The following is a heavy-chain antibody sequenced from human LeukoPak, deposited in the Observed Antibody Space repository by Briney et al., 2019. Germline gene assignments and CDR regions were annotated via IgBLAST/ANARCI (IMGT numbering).Heavy chain of an antibody. CDR1: GFTFDDYA. J-gene: IGHJ6*02. CDR3: ANSIAAADGYYYGMDV. D-gene: IGHD6-13*01. Sequence: GGSLRLSCAASGFTFDDYAMHWVRQAPGKGLEWVSGISWNSGSIGYADSVKGRFTISRDNAKNSLYLQMNSLRAEDTALYYCANSIAAADGYYYGMDVWGQGTTVTVSS. V-gene: IGHV3-9*01. CDR2: ISWNSGSI.